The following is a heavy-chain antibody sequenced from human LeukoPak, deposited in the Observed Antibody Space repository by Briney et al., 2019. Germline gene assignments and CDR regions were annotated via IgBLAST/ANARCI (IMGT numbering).Heavy chain of an antibody. CDR2: ISWNSGSI. J-gene: IGHJ4*02. D-gene: IGHD6-19*01. V-gene: IGHV3-9*02. CDR3: AKDMRAVAGTGSWEFDY. Sequence: GGSLRLSCAASGFTSDDYAMHWVRQAPGKGLEWVSGISWNSGSIGYADSVKGRFTISRDNAKNSLYLQMNSLRAEDTALYYCAKDMRAVAGTGSWEFDYWGQGTLVTVSS. CDR1: GFTSDDYA.